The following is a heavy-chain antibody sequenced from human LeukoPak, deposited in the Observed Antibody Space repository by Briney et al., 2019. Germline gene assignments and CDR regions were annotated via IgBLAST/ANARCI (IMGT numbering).Heavy chain of an antibody. D-gene: IGHD2-2*01. CDR2: IYTSGST. CDR1: SGSISSGSYY. Sequence: SQTLSLTCTVSSGSISSGSYYWSWIRQPAGKGLEWIGHIYTSGSTNYNPSLKSRVTISIDTSENQFSLKLSSVTAADTAVYYCARCTSTSCYHCDYWGQGALVTVSS. CDR3: ARCTSTSCYHCDY. J-gene: IGHJ4*02. V-gene: IGHV4-61*09.